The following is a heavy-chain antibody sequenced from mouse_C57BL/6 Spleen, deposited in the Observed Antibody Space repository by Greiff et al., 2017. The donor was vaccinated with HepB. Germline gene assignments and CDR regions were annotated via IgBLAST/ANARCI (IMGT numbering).Heavy chain of an antibody. CDR1: GFNIKDDY. Sequence: EVQLQQSGAELVRPGASVKLSCTASGFNIKDDYMHWVKQRPEQGLEWIGWIDPENGDTEYASKFQGKVTITADTSSNTAYLQLSSLTSEDTAVYYCTYYYGSSYGFAYWGQGTLVTVSA. D-gene: IGHD1-1*01. V-gene: IGHV14-4*01. J-gene: IGHJ3*01. CDR3: TYYYGSSYGFAY. CDR2: IDPENGDT.